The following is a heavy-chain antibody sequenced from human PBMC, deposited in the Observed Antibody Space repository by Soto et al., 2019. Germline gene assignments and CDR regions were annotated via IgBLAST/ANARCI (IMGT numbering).Heavy chain of an antibody. CDR3: AKVASLAARDSFDP. CDR2: IHPNTGGT. Sequence: QVQLVQSGAEVKKPGASVKVSCMASGYTFTGYFIHWVREVPGQGLEYMGWIHPNTGGTDYAQKLQGRVTMTRDTSISTVFMQMKRLTPDDTAAYYCAKVASLAARDSFDPWGQGTLVTVSS. D-gene: IGHD3-16*01. V-gene: IGHV1-2*02. CDR1: GYTFTGYF. J-gene: IGHJ5*02.